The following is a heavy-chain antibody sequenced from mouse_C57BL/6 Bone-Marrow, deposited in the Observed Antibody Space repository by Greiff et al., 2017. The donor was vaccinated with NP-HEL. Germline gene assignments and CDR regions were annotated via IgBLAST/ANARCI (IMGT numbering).Heavy chain of an antibody. CDR2: IDPENGDT. Sequence: VQLQQSGAELVRPGASVKLSCTASGFNIKDDYMHWVKQRPEQSLEWIGWIDPENGDTEYASKFKGKATMTADTSSNTAYLQLSGLTSADTAVNYCTTWGGNNWYFDVWGTGTTVTVSS. D-gene: IGHD2-1*01. J-gene: IGHJ1*03. V-gene: IGHV14-4*01. CDR1: GFNIKDDY. CDR3: TTWGGNNWYFDV.